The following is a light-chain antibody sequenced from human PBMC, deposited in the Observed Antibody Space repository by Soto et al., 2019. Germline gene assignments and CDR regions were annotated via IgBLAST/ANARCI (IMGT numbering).Light chain of an antibody. V-gene: IGKV3-20*01. CDR2: AAS. J-gene: IGKJ4*01. Sequence: EIVLTQSPGTLSLSPGERATLSCRASQSVTSSYLAWYKQKPGQAPRLLIYAASSRATGIPDRFSGSGSGTDLTLTISRLEPEDFAVDYCQQYGYSPTFGGGTKVDIK. CDR3: QQYGYSPT. CDR1: QSVTSSY.